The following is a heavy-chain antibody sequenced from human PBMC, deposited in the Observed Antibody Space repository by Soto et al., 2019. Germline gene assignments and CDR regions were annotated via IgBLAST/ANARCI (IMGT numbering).Heavy chain of an antibody. J-gene: IGHJ4*02. V-gene: IGHV3-23*01. CDR3: ANDLGCSRGWYLFDY. Sequence: DVQLLESGGGLVQRGGSLRLSCAASGFTFSSYAMSWVRQAPGKGLEWVSVISGSSDSTYYADSVKGRFTISRDNSKNTVYLQMNSLRAEVTALDYCANDLGCSRGWYLFDYWGQGCLVTVSS. CDR2: ISGSSDST. D-gene: IGHD6-19*01. CDR1: GFTFSSYA.